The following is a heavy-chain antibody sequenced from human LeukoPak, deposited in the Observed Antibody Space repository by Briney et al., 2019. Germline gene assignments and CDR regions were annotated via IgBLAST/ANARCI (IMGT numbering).Heavy chain of an antibody. CDR3: ARAYRSSWYSNWFDP. CDR1: GGSISSGSYY. D-gene: IGHD6-13*01. Sequence: PSQTLSLTCTVSGGSISSGSYYWSWIRQPAGKGLEWIGRIYTSGSTNYNPSLKSRVTISVDTSKNQFSLKLSSVTAADTAVYYCARAYRSSWYSNWFDPWGQGTLVTVSS. CDR2: IYTSGST. V-gene: IGHV4-61*02. J-gene: IGHJ5*02.